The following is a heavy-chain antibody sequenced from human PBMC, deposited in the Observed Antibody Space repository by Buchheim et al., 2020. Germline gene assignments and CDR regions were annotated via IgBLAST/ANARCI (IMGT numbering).Heavy chain of an antibody. V-gene: IGHV3-30*18. D-gene: IGHD3-3*01. CDR3: AKSRYDFWSGYLWDYYYGMDV. CDR1: GFTFSSYG. J-gene: IGHJ6*02. Sequence: QVQLVESGGGVVQPGRSLRLSCAASGFTFSSYGMHWVRQAPGKGLEWVAVISYDGSNKYYADSVKGRFTISRDTSKNMLYLQMNSLRAEDTAVYYCAKSRYDFWSGYLWDYYYGMDVWGQGTT. CDR2: ISYDGSNK.